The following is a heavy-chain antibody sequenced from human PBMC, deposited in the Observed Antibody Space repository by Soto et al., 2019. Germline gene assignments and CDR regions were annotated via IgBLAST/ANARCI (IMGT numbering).Heavy chain of an antibody. CDR2: INAGNGNT. Sequence: ASVKVACKASGYSFTTYTMHWVRQAPGQGLEWMGWINAGNGNTKFSQKYQGRVTITRDTSATTAYMELTTLTSEDTAVYYCARVIGGTYYYDSSGIRGYAFDIWGQGTMVTVSS. V-gene: IGHV1-3*01. CDR3: ARVIGGTYYYDSSGIRGYAFDI. CDR1: GYSFTTYT. D-gene: IGHD3-22*01. J-gene: IGHJ3*02.